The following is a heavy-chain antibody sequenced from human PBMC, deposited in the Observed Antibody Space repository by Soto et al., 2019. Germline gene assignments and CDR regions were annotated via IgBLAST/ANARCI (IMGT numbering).Heavy chain of an antibody. CDR3: ASKVTIFGVVPDY. V-gene: IGHV1-2*02. Sequence: GASVKVSCKASGYTFTGYYMHWLRQAPGQGLEWMGWINPNSGGTNYAQKFQGRVTMTRDTSISTAYMELSRLRSDDTAVYYCASKVTIFGVVPDYWGQGTLVTVSS. CDR2: INPNSGGT. J-gene: IGHJ4*02. CDR1: GYTFTGYY. D-gene: IGHD3-3*01.